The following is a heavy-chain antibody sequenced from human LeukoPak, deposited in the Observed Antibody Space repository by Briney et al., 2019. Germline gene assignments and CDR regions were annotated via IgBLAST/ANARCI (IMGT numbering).Heavy chain of an antibody. V-gene: IGHV3-30-3*01. D-gene: IGHD6-19*01. J-gene: IGHJ4*02. CDR3: AREGREWLSVGIDY. CDR2: MSYDGSNK. CDR1: GFTFSSYA. Sequence: PGGSLRLSCAASGFTFSSYAMSWVRQAPGKGLEWVALMSYDGSNKYYADSVKGRFTISRDNSKNTLYLQINSLRAEDTAVYYCAREGREWLSVGIDYWGRGTLVTVSS.